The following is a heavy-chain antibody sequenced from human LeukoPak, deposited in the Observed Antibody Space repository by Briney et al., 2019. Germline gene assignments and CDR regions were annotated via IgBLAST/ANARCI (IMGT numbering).Heavy chain of an antibody. D-gene: IGHD2-21*02. Sequence: ASVEVSCKASGGTFTSSVIITWVRRAPGQGLEWMGRIIPILDISNRAQNFQGRVTITADTSTSTAYMELRSLRSEDTAVYYCARQNCGGDCYSSHYYYGMDVWGQGTTVTVSS. CDR3: ARQNCGGDCYSSHYYYGMDV. CDR2: IIPILDIS. CDR1: GGTFTSS. V-gene: IGHV1-69*02. J-gene: IGHJ6*02.